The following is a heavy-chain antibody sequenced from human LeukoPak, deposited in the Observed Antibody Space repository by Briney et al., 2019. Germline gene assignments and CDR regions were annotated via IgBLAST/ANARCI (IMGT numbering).Heavy chain of an antibody. V-gene: IGHV3-30*04. Sequence: GSLRLSCAASGFTFSSYAMHWVRQAPGKGLEWVAVISYDGSNKYYADSVKGRFTISRDNSKNTLYLQMNSLRAEDTAVYYCARESSGWFFLPYYYYGMDVWGQGTTVTVSS. J-gene: IGHJ6*02. CDR1: GFTFSSYA. CDR2: ISYDGSNK. D-gene: IGHD6-19*01. CDR3: ARESSGWFFLPYYYYGMDV.